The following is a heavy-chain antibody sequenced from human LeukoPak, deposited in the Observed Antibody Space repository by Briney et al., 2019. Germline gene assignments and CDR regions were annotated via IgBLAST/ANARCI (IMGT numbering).Heavy chain of an antibody. J-gene: IGHJ4*02. V-gene: IGHV3-23*01. CDR2: ISGSGGST. Sequence: GGSLRLSCAASGFTFSSYAVSWVRQAPGKGLEWVSAISGSGGSTYYADSVKGRFTISRDNSKNTLYLQMNSLRAEDTAVYYCAKDPRITMIVVVTTHFDYWGQGTLVTVSS. D-gene: IGHD3-22*01. CDR1: GFTFSSYA. CDR3: AKDPRITMIVVVTTHFDY.